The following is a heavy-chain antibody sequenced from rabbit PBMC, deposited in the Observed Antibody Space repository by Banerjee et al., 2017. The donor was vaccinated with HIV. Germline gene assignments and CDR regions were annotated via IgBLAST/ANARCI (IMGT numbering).Heavy chain of an antibody. CDR1: GFSFSSDYD. CDR3: ARAAYAGYGWGSVDFNL. CDR2: IVPGSSGGT. J-gene: IGHJ4*01. V-gene: IGHV1S45*01. D-gene: IGHD7-1*01. Sequence: QEQLEESGGDLVKPEGSLTLTCTASGFSFSSDYDMCWVRQAPGKGLEWIGCIVPGSSGGTYYASWAKGRFTISKTSSTTVTLQMTSLTAADTATYFCARAAYAGYGWGSVDFNLWGPGTL.